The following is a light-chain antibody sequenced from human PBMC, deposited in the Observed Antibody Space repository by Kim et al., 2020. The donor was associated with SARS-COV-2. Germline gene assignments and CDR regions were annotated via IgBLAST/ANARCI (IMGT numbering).Light chain of an antibody. Sequence: EIVLTQSPGTLSLSPGERATLSCRASQSVSSSYLACYQQKPGQAPSLLIYGASSSATGIPDRCSGSGSWTYFTLTISRLEPEDFAVYYCQQYGSSPPYTFGQGTKLEIK. CDR3: QQYGSSPPYT. V-gene: IGKV3-20*01. CDR2: GAS. CDR1: QSVSSSY. J-gene: IGKJ2*01.